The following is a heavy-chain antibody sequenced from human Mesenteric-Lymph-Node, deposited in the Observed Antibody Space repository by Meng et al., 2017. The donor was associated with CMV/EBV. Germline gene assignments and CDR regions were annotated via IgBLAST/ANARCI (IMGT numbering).Heavy chain of an antibody. CDR3: ARDYPYGVGNAFDI. D-gene: IGHD3-3*01. J-gene: IGHJ3*02. Sequence: ESLKISCAVSGFTFSSYTMNWVRQAPGKGLEWIGSIYYSGTTYYNPSLKSRVTISVDTSKNQFSLKLRSVTAADTAVYYCARDYPYGVGNAFDIWGQGTMVTVSS. CDR2: IYYSGTT. CDR1: GFTFSSYT. V-gene: IGHV4-38-2*02.